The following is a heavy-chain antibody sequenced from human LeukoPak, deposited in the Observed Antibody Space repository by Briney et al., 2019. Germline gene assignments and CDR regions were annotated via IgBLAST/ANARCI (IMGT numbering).Heavy chain of an antibody. CDR3: ARVGSIYCSSTSCYYFDY. D-gene: IGHD2-2*01. J-gene: IGHJ4*02. CDR1: GFTFSSYS. Sequence: PGGSLRLSCAASGFTFSSYSMNWVRQAPGKGLEWVSSISSSSSYIYYADSVKGRFTISRDNAKNSLYLQMNSLRAEDTAVYYCARVGSIYCSSTSCYYFDYWGQGTLVTVSS. V-gene: IGHV3-21*01. CDR2: ISSSSSYI.